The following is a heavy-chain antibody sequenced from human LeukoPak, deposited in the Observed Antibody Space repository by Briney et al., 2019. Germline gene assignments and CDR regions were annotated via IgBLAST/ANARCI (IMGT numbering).Heavy chain of an antibody. J-gene: IGHJ4*02. CDR2: IYYSGST. Sequence: SETLSLTCTVPGGSISSSSYYWGWIRQPPGKGLEWIGSIYYSGSTYYNPSLKSRVTISVDTSKNQFSLKLSSVTAADTAVYYCARHSSGSYWAYYFDYWGQGTLVTVSS. CDR1: GGSISSSSYY. CDR3: ARHSSGSYWAYYFDY. V-gene: IGHV4-39*01. D-gene: IGHD1-26*01.